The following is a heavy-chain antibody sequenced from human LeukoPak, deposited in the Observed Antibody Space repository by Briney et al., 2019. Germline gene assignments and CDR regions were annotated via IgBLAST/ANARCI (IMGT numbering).Heavy chain of an antibody. CDR1: GGSISSYY. CDR3: ARGPSSGYSYG. V-gene: IGHV4-59*01. CDR2: IYYSGST. D-gene: IGHD5-18*01. Sequence: SETLSLTCTVSGGSISSYYWSCIRQYPGKGLEWIGCIYYSGSTNYNPSLKSRVTISVDTSKKQFSLKLTSVTAADTAVYYWARGPSSGYSYGWGQGTLVTVSS. J-gene: IGHJ4*02.